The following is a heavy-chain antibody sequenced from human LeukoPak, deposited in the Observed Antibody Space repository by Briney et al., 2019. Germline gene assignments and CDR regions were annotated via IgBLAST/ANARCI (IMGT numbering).Heavy chain of an antibody. V-gene: IGHV3-23*01. D-gene: IGHD2-8*01. CDR1: GFTFSSYA. J-gene: IGHJ4*02. CDR3: AKEPPYCTNGVCLFDY. CDR2: ISGSGGST. Sequence: PGGSLRLSXAASGFTFSSYAMSWVRQAPGKGLEWVSAISGSGGSTYYADSVKGRFTISRDNSKNTLYLQMNSLRAEDTAVYYCAKEPPYCTNGVCLFDYWGQGTLVTVSS.